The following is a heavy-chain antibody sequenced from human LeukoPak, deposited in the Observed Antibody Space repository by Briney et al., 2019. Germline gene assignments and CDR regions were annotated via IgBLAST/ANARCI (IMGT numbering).Heavy chain of an antibody. CDR2: IYSGGST. CDR1: GFTVSSNY. V-gene: IGHV3-53*01. CDR3: ARDLSYYDSSGPLGY. Sequence: PGGSLRLSCAASGFTVSSNYMSWVRQAPGKGLEWVSVIYSGGSTYYADSVKGRFTISRDNSKNTLYLQMNSLRAEDTAVYYCARDLSYYDSSGPLGYWGQGTLVTVSS. J-gene: IGHJ4*02. D-gene: IGHD3-22*01.